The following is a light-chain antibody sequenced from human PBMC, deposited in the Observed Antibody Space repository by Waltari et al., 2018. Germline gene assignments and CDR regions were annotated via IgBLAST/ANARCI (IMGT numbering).Light chain of an antibody. V-gene: IGLV2-11*01. Sequence: QSALTQPRSVSGSPGQSLPISCPGASTNIGGYNYVSWYQQHPGKAPKLIIYDVTKRPSGVPDPFSGSKSGDTASLTISGLQAEDEADYYCCSYAGTSPFGTGTKVTVL. CDR1: STNIGGYNY. CDR2: DVT. CDR3: CSYAGTSP. J-gene: IGLJ1*01.